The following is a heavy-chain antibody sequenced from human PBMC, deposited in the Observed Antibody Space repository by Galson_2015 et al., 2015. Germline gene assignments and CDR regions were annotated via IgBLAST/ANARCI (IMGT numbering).Heavy chain of an antibody. CDR3: AKQAVQVVTITEIHY. Sequence: SLRLSCAASGFTFNNYAMSWVRQAPGKGLEWVSAISGSGGSTYYGDSVKGRFTISRDNSKNTLYLQMDSLRAGDTAVYYCAKQAVQVVTITEIHYSGQGTLVTVSS. J-gene: IGHJ4*02. V-gene: IGHV3-23*01. CDR2: ISGSGGST. CDR1: GFTFNNYA. D-gene: IGHD3-10*01.